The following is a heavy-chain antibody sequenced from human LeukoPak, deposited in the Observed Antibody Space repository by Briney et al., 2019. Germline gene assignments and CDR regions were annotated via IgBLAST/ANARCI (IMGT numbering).Heavy chain of an antibody. V-gene: IGHV1-46*01. J-gene: IGHJ6*03. D-gene: IGHD2-2*02. CDR1: GYTFTSYY. CDR2: INPSGGST. Sequence: ASVKVSCKASGYTFTSYYMHWVRQAPGQGLEWMGIINPSGGSTSYAQKFQGRVTMTTDTSTSTAYMELRSLRSDDTAVYYCAREGVPAAIKTRGYYYYYMDVWGKGTTVTVSS. CDR3: AREGVPAAIKTRGYYYYYMDV.